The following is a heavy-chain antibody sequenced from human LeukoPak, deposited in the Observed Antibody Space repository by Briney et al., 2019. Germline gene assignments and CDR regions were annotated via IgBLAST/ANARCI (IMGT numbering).Heavy chain of an antibody. CDR1: GYTFTSYG. CDR2: ISAYNGNT. J-gene: IGHJ3*02. Sequence: ASVKVSCKASGYTFTSYGISWVRQAPGQGLEWMGWISAYNGNTNYAQKLQGRVTMTTDTSTSTAYMELRSLRSDDTVVYYCARDPAYYDSSDDAFDIWGQGTMVTVSS. D-gene: IGHD3-22*01. CDR3: ARDPAYYDSSDDAFDI. V-gene: IGHV1-18*01.